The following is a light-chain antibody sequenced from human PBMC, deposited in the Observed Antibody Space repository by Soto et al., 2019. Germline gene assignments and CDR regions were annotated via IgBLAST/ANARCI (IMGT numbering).Light chain of an antibody. J-gene: IGLJ1*01. CDR1: SSDIGGYDY. Sequence: QPVLTQPASVSGSPGQSITISCTGTSSDIGGYDYVSWYQQHPGKAPKIMIYQVTIRPSRISKRFSGSKSGNTDSPNISRLQAEDANAYSCTSFSSSPPLYVLGTATKVTVL. V-gene: IGLV2-14*01. CDR3: TSFSSSPPLYV. CDR2: QVT.